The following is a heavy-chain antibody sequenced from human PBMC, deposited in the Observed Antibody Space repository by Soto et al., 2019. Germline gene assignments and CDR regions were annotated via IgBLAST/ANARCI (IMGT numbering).Heavy chain of an antibody. CDR2: INHSGST. D-gene: IGHD4-17*01. Sequence: PSETLSLTCAVYGGSFSGYYWSWIRQPPGKGLEWIGEINHSGSTNYNPSLKSRVTISVDTSKNQFSLKLSSVTAADTAVYYCARTTVTTVYYYYGVDVWGQGTTVTVSS. CDR1: GGSFSGYY. CDR3: ARTTVTTVYYYYGVDV. J-gene: IGHJ6*02. V-gene: IGHV4-34*01.